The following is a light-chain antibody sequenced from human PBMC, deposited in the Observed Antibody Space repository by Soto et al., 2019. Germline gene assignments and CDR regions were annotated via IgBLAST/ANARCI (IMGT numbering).Light chain of an antibody. Sequence: EIVLTQSPGTLSLSPGERATLSCRASQSVSSSYLAWYQQKTGQDTRLLIYGASSRATGIKDRFSGSGSGTDFTLTIRRLETEEFAVYYCQQYGSSLITFGQGTRLEIK. CDR2: GAS. CDR3: QQYGSSLIT. V-gene: IGKV3-20*01. CDR1: QSVSSSY. J-gene: IGKJ5*01.